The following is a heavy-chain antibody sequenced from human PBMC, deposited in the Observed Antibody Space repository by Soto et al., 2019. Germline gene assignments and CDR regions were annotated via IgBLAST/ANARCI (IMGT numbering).Heavy chain of an antibody. CDR1: GGSISSGGYY. CDR3: AREARPYDYFDY. V-gene: IGHV4-31*03. D-gene: IGHD2-2*01. CDR2: INHSGST. J-gene: IGHJ4*02. Sequence: PSETLSLTCTVSGGSISSGGYYWNWIRQHPGKGLEWIGEINHSGSTNYNPSLKSRVTISVDTSKNQFSLKLSSVTAADTAVYYCAREARPYDYFDYWGQGTLVTVSS.